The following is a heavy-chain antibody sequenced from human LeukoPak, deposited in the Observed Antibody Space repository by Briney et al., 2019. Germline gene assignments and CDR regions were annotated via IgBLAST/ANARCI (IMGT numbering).Heavy chain of an antibody. D-gene: IGHD1/OR15-1a*01. J-gene: IGHJ6*04. V-gene: IGHV3-7*03. CDR3: AGGNSMDV. Sequence: GGSLRLSCAVSGFPFRNSWMYWVRQAPGKGLEGVANINKDGGGISYVDSVKGRFIISRDNARNSLYLQMNSLRVEDTAVYFCAGGNSMDVWGKGTAVTVSS. CDR2: INKDGGGI. CDR1: GFPFRNSW.